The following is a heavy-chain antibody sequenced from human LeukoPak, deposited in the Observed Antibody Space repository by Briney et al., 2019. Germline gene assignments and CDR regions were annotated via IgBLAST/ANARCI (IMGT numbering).Heavy chain of an antibody. CDR2: INAGNGNT. V-gene: IGHV1-3*01. J-gene: IGHJ4*02. D-gene: IGHD3-9*01. Sequence: ASVKVSCKASGYTFTSYAMHWVRQAPGQRPEWMGWINAGNGNTKCSQKFQGRVTITRDTSASTAYMELSSLRSEDTAVYYCARDRHNDILTGYLDYWGQGTLVTVSS. CDR1: GYTFTSYA. CDR3: ARDRHNDILTGYLDY.